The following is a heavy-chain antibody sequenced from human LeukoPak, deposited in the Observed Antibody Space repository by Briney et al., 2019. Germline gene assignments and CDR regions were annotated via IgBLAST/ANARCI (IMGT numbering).Heavy chain of an antibody. CDR3: ARPWQWLAPGGFDI. V-gene: IGHV1-2*02. Sequence: HGASVKVSCKASGYTFTGYYMHWVRQAPGQGLEWMGWINPNSGGTNYAQKFQGRVTMTRDTSISTAYMELSRLRSDDTAVYYCARPWQWLAPGGFDIWGQGTTATVSS. J-gene: IGHJ3*02. CDR1: GYTFTGYY. CDR2: INPNSGGT. D-gene: IGHD6-19*01.